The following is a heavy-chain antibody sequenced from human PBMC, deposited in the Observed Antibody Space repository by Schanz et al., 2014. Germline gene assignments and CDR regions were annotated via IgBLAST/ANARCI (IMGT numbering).Heavy chain of an antibody. CDR3: AKYRGYYRVSGSYRELEY. Sequence: EAHLVESGGGLVKPGGSLTLSCAASRFTVTNAWMSWVRQAPGKGLEWVSYISSSSSTRYYADSVKGRFTISRDNAKNTLYLQMNSLRPEDTAVYYCAKYRGYYRVSGSYRELEYWGQGTLVTVSS. CDR2: ISSSSSTR. J-gene: IGHJ4*02. CDR1: RFTVTNAW. D-gene: IGHD3-10*01. V-gene: IGHV3-48*01.